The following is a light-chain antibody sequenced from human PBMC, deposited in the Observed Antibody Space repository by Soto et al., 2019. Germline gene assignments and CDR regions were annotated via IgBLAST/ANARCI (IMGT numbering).Light chain of an antibody. CDR2: SHN. CDR3: AAWDDSLNGPV. CDR1: SSNIGKNT. V-gene: IGLV1-44*01. Sequence: QSVLSQPPSASGTPGQRVTISCSGSSSNIGKNTVNWYQQLAGTAPKLLIYSHNQRPSGVPDRFSGSKSGTSASLAISGLQSEDEADYYCAAWDDSLNGPVFGGGTKLTVL. J-gene: IGLJ2*01.